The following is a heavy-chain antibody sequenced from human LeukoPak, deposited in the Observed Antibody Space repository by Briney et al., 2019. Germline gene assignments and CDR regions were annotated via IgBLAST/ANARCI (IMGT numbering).Heavy chain of an antibody. D-gene: IGHD5-18*01. CDR1: GFTFSSYG. CDR3: AKSGSYGYSYFDY. Sequence: PGRSLRRSCAASGFTFSSYGMHWVRQAPGKGLEWVTVIWYDGSNKYYADSVKGRFTISRDNSKNTLYLQMNSLRAEDTAVYYCAKSGSYGYSYFDYWGQGTLVTVSS. V-gene: IGHV3-33*06. CDR2: IWYDGSNK. J-gene: IGHJ4*02.